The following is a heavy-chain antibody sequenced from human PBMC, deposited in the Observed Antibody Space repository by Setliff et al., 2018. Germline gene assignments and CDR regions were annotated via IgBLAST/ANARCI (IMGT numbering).Heavy chain of an antibody. V-gene: IGHV3-23*01. Sequence: GGSLRLSCVASGFTFSNYAMSWVRQAPGKGPEWVSTISGSGDSTYYADAMRGRFTISRDNSKNPLYLQAKGLRAEDTAVYYCVKDGVGPTYTYFFDYWGQGSQVTVSS. J-gene: IGHJ4*02. CDR1: GFTFSNYA. CDR3: VKDGVGPTYTYFFDY. CDR2: ISGSGDST. D-gene: IGHD1-26*01.